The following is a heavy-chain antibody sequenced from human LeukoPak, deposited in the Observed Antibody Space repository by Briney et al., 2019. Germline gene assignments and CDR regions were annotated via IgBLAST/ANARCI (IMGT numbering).Heavy chain of an antibody. D-gene: IGHD1-26*01. CDR1: EYTFTSYY. V-gene: IGHV1-2*02. CDR3: ARDGGSSSVYYYYYYMDV. CDR2: INPNSGGT. J-gene: IGHJ6*03. Sequence: RASVKVSCKASEYTFTSYYMHWVRQAPGQGLEWVGWINPNSGGTSYAQKFQGRVTMTRDTSISTAYMELSRLRPDDTAVYYCARDGGSSSVYYYYYYMDVWGKGTTVTVSS.